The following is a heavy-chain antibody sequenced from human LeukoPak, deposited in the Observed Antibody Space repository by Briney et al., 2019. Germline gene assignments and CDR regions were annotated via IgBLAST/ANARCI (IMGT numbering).Heavy chain of an antibody. V-gene: IGHV1-2*02. CDR3: ARAGESITMVRGVQGSYYYMDV. Sequence: ASVKVSCKASGYTFTGYYMHWVRQAPGQGPEWMGWINPNSGGTNYAQKFQGRVTMTRDTSISTAYMELSRLRSDDTAVYYCARAGESITMVRGVQGSYYYMDVWGKGTTVTVSS. CDR1: GYTFTGYY. D-gene: IGHD3-10*01. J-gene: IGHJ6*03. CDR2: INPNSGGT.